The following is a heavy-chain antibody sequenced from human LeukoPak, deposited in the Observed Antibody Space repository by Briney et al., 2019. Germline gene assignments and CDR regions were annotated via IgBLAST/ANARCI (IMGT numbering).Heavy chain of an antibody. Sequence: SETLSLTCTVSGGAISNSELYWGWVRQPPGKGLEWIAMIYHSGSTYSNPSLKSRVTISVDTSKNQFSLKVRSVTAADSAVYFCARLAGHHNNGRFDFWGQGVLVSVSS. CDR3: ARLAGHHNNGRFDF. V-gene: IGHV4-39*01. J-gene: IGHJ4*02. D-gene: IGHD1-1*01. CDR2: IYHSGST. CDR1: GGAISNSELY.